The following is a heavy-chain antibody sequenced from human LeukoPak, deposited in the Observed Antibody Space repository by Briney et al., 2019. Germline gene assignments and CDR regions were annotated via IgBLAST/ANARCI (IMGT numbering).Heavy chain of an antibody. J-gene: IGHJ6*03. CDR1: GYNFASYW. D-gene: IGHD4-17*01. Sequence: PGGSLRLSCKASGYNFASYWIAWVRQVPGKGLEWMGVIFPGDSGRTFSPSFQGQVAISADKSISTAYLQWSSLKASDTAMYYCASRHGDPPGGYYYMDVWGKGTTVTVS. CDR3: ASRHGDPPGGYYYMDV. V-gene: IGHV5-51*01. CDR2: IFPGDSGR.